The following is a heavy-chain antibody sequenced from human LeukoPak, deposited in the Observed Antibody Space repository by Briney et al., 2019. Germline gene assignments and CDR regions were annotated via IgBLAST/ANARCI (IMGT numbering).Heavy chain of an antibody. CDR2: ISSSSSTI. Sequence: GGSLRLPCAASGFTFSRHSMNWVRQAPGKGLEWVSYISSSSSTIYYADSVKGRFTISRDNAENSLYLRMNSLRAEDTAVYYCARANLFTNFDYWGQGTLVTVSS. CDR3: ARANLFTNFDY. CDR1: GFTFSRHS. J-gene: IGHJ4*02. V-gene: IGHV3-48*01.